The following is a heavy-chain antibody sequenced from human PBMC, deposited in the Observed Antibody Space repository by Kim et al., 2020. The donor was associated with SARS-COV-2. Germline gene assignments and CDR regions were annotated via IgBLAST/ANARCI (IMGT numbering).Heavy chain of an antibody. V-gene: IGHV3-21*01. Sequence: GGSLRLSCAASGFTFSSYSMNWVRQAPGKGLEWVSSISSSSSYIYYADSVKGRFTISRDNAKNSQYLQMNSLRAEDTAVYYCAPSGDYYDSSGYYSDYWGQGTLVTVSS. J-gene: IGHJ4*02. CDR2: ISSSSSYI. CDR3: APSGDYYDSSGYYSDY. D-gene: IGHD3-22*01. CDR1: GFTFSSYS.